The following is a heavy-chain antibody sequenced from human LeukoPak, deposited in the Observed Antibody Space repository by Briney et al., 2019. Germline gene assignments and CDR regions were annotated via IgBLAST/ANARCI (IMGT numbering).Heavy chain of an antibody. CDR1: GFTFSSYW. Sequence: PGGSLRLSCAASGFTFSSYWMHWVRQVPGKGLVWVARINPGGSSITYADSVKGRFTISRDNAKNTLYLQMDSLRAEDTAVYYCAGLRYFDWLGFDYWGQGTLVTVSS. CDR3: AGLRYFDWLGFDY. V-gene: IGHV3-74*01. D-gene: IGHD3-9*01. J-gene: IGHJ4*02. CDR2: INPGGSSI.